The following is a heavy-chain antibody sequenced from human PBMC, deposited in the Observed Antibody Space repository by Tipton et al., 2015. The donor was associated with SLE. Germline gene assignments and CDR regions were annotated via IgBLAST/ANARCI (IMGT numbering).Heavy chain of an antibody. J-gene: IGHJ3*02. CDR3: PRGLGAFDI. Sequence: LSLTCTVSGGSISSYYWSRIRQPPGKGLEWIGYIYYSGSTNYNPSLKSRVTISIDTSKNQFSLKLSSVTAADTAVYYCPRGLGAFDIWGQGTMVTVSS. V-gene: IGHV4-59*01. CDR1: GGSISSYY. D-gene: IGHD7-27*01. CDR2: IYYSGST.